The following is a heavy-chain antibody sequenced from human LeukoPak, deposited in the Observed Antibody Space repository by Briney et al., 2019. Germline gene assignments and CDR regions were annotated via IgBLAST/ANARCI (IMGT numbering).Heavy chain of an antibody. J-gene: IGHJ6*04. CDR3: ASLTYDILTGPHDYYYYGMDV. CDR1: GYTFTGYY. D-gene: IGHD3-9*01. CDR2: INPNSGGT. V-gene: IGHV1-2*02. Sequence: ASVKVSCKASGYTFTGYYMHWVRQPPGQGLEWMGWINPNSGGTNYAQKFQGRVTMTRDTSISTAYMELSRLRSDDTAVYYCASLTYDILTGPHDYYYYGMDVWGEGTTVTVSS.